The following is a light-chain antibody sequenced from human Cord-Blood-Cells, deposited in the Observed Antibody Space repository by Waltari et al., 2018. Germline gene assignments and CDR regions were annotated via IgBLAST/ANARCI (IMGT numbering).Light chain of an antibody. J-gene: IGLJ3*02. CDR1: SPHLGSNN. CDR2: SNK. CDR3: AAWDDSLNGPV. Sequence: QSVLTQPTPASGTPGQRVTISWSGRSPHLGSNNGNWYQQLPGTAPKLPLYSNKQRPSGVPDRFSGSKSGTSASLAISGLQSEDEADYYCAAWDDSLNGPVFGGGTNLTVL. V-gene: IGLV1-44*01.